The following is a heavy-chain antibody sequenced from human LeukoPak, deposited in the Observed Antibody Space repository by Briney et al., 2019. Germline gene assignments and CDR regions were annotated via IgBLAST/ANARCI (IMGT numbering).Heavy chain of an antibody. V-gene: IGHV3-23*01. J-gene: IGHJ4*02. Sequence: GGSLRLSCAASGFTFSSYAMSWVRQAPGKGLEWVSAMYGSGGRTLCADSVKGRFTISRDNSKNTLYLQMNSLRAEDTAVYYCARDAGGIQLWSTGYFDYWGQGTLVT. CDR3: ARDAGGIQLWSTGYFDY. CDR2: MYGSGGRT. CDR1: GFTFSSYA. D-gene: IGHD5-18*01.